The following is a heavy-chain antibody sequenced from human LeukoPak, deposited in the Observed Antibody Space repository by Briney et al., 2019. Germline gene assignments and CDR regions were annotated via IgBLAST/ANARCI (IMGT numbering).Heavy chain of an antibody. J-gene: IGHJ4*02. CDR2: IHSDRTT. CDR3: ARVRSGSFDY. V-gene: IGHV3-53*01. Sequence: PGGSLRLSCVVSGFGVNVYYTTWVRQAPGKGLEWVSIIHSDRTTYYADSVRGRSTFSRDNAKNTLYLQMNNLRAEDTAMYYCARVRSGSFDYWGQGTLVTVSS. CDR1: GFGVNVYY. D-gene: IGHD3-10*01.